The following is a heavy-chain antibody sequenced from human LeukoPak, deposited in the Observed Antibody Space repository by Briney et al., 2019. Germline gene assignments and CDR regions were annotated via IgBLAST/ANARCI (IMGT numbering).Heavy chain of an antibody. D-gene: IGHD4-23*01. CDR2: THYSGST. CDR1: GDSMRNNY. Sequence: SETLSLTCTVSGDSMRNNYWTWIRQPPGKGLEWIGYTHYSGSTKYSASLKSRVTISVDTSKSQFSLALTSVTAADTAVYYCARSSYGGNAYYSFYSMDVWGKGTTVTVSS. J-gene: IGHJ6*03. CDR3: ARSSYGGNAYYSFYSMDV. V-gene: IGHV4-59*01.